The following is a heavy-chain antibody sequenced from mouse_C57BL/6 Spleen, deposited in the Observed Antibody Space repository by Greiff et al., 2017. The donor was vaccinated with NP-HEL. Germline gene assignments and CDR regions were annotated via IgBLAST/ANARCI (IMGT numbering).Heavy chain of an antibody. Sequence: VQLQQSGPELVKPGASVKISCKASGYTFTDYYMNWVKQSHGKSLEWIGDINPNNGGTSYNQKFKGKATLTVDKSSSTAYMELRSLTSEDSAVYYCARRYLRSFAYWGQGTLVTVSA. J-gene: IGHJ3*01. D-gene: IGHD1-1*01. V-gene: IGHV1-26*01. CDR3: ARRYLRSFAY. CDR2: INPNNGGT. CDR1: GYTFTDYY.